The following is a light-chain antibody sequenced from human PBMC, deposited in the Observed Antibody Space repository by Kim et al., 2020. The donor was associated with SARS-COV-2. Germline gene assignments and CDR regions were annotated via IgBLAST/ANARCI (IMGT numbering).Light chain of an antibody. J-gene: IGLJ2*01. V-gene: IGLV3-1*01. CDR3: QAWDSNTVV. CDR1: KLGQKY. Sequence: SYELTQPPSVSVSPGQTASITCSGDKLGQKYACXYQQKPGQSPILVIYQDTKRPSGIPERFSGSNSGNTATLTISGTQAMDEADYYCQAWDSNTVVFGGG. CDR2: QDT.